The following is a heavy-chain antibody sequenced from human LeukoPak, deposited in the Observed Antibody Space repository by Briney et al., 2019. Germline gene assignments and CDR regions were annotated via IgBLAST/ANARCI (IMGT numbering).Heavy chain of an antibody. V-gene: IGHV4-39*07. CDR3: ARIVRDLRQLSDY. Sequence: NASETLSLTCTVSGASIRSNYYWGWFRQPPGKGPEWIGSAYYSGSSQYNPSLKSRVTISMDTSKNQFSLKVNSVTAADTAVYYCARIVRDLRQLSDYWGQGTLVTVSS. J-gene: IGHJ4*02. CDR1: GASIRSNYY. D-gene: IGHD1-1*01. CDR2: AYYSGSS.